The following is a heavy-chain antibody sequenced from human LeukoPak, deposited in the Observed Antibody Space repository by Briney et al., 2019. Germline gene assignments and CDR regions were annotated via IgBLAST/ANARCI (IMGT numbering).Heavy chain of an antibody. CDR3: ARLYSGYEDY. CDR1: GGSFSGYY. D-gene: IGHD5-12*01. Sequence: SETLSLTCAVYGGSFSGYYWSWIRQPPGKGLEWIGEINHSGSTNYNPSLKSRVTISVDTSKNQFSLKLSSVTAADTAVYYCARLYSGYEDYWGQGTLVTVPS. V-gene: IGHV4-34*01. CDR2: INHSGST. J-gene: IGHJ4*02.